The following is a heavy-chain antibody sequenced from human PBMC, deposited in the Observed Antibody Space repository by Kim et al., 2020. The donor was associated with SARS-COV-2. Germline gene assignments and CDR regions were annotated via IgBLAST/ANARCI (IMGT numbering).Heavy chain of an antibody. Sequence: TLSLTCTVSGGSISSGDYYWSWIRQPPGKGLEWIGYIYYSGSTYYNPSLKSRVTISVDTSKNQFSLKLSSVTAADTAVYYCARDRAGSVGYCSGGSCPPEYYFDYWGQGTLVTVSS. D-gene: IGHD2-15*01. V-gene: IGHV4-30-4*01. CDR3: ARDRAGSVGYCSGGSCPPEYYFDY. CDR1: GGSISSGDYY. CDR2: IYYSGST. J-gene: IGHJ4*02.